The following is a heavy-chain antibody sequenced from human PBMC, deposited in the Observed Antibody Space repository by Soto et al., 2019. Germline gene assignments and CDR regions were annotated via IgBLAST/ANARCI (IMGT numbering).Heavy chain of an antibody. V-gene: IGHV3-21*01. D-gene: IGHD1-26*01. Sequence: VLPLRHWYAASGDMFMLFGRSWVRQDTGKGLEWVSRISDSGYNAYYADSVKGRFTISRDNARNSLYLQMNTLRAEDTAVYYCTRDPATPVPDNFDLWGQGTMVTVSS. CDR3: TRDPATPVPDNFDL. J-gene: IGHJ3*01. CDR2: ISDSGYNA. CDR1: GDMFMLFG.